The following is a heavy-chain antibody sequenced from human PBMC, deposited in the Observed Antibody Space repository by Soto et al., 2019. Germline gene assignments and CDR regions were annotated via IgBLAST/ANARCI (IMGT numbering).Heavy chain of an antibody. CDR2: VIPIFGTA. CDR3: ARGITMVRDYYYYGMDV. J-gene: IGHJ6*02. CDR1: GGTFSSYA. V-gene: IGHV1-69*12. D-gene: IGHD3-10*01. Sequence: QVQLVQSGAEVKKPGSSVKVSCKASGGTFSSYAISWVRQAPGQGLEWMGGVIPIFGTANYAQKFQGRVTITADESTSTAYMERSSRRSEDTAVDYCARGITMVRDYYYYGMDVWGQGTTVTVSS.